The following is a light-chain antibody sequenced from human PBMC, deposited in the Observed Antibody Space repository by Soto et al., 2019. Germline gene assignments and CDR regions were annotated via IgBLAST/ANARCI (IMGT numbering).Light chain of an antibody. J-gene: IGKJ1*01. Sequence: IGITACRASVSMSVGARAILSCGASQSVSSNLAWYQQKPGQAPRLLIYGASTRATGIPARFSGSGSGTEITLTCGSGHSEDFAVCYWREYDNWPRMVGQGTQVEIK. V-gene: IGKV3-15*01. CDR2: GAS. CDR3: REYDNWPRM. CDR1: QSVSSN.